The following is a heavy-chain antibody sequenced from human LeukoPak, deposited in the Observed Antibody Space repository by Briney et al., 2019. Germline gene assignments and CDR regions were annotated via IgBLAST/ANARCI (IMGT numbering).Heavy chain of an antibody. Sequence: GGSLRLSCAASGFTFSSYWMHWVRQAPGKGLVWVSRINSDGSSTSYADSVKGRFTISRDNAKNTLYPQMNSLRAEDTAVYYCARDYGDYDLTLGYGMDVWGQGTTVTVSS. D-gene: IGHD4-17*01. CDR1: GFTFSSYW. CDR3: ARDYGDYDLTLGYGMDV. CDR2: INSDGSST. J-gene: IGHJ6*02. V-gene: IGHV3-74*01.